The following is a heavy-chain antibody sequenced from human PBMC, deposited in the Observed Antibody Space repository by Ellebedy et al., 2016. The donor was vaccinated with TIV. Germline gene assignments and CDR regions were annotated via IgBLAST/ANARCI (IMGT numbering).Heavy chain of an antibody. CDR1: GYTFTGNY. D-gene: IGHD1-26*01. V-gene: IGHV1-2*02. CDR3: ATRRIVGATNPYYYYGMDV. J-gene: IGHJ6*02. CDR2: INPNSGGT. Sequence: ASVKVSCKASGYTFTGNYMHWVRQAPGQGLEWMGWINPNSGGTSYAQKFQGRVTMTEDTSTDTAYMELSSLRSEDTAVYYCATRRIVGATNPYYYYGMDVWGQGTTVTVSS.